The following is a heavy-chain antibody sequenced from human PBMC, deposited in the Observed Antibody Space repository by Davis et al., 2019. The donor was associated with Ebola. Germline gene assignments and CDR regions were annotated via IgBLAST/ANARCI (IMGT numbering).Heavy chain of an antibody. D-gene: IGHD3-3*01. V-gene: IGHV3-48*02. Sequence: GGSLRLSCAASGFTVSSNYMNWVRQAPGKVLVWASYISSSSSTIYYADSVKGRFTISRDNAKNSLYLQMNSLRDEDTAVYYCARDVDVLRFLEWFGGLDPWGQGTLVTVSS. CDR1: GFTVSSNY. J-gene: IGHJ5*02. CDR3: ARDVDVLRFLEWFGGLDP. CDR2: ISSSSSTI.